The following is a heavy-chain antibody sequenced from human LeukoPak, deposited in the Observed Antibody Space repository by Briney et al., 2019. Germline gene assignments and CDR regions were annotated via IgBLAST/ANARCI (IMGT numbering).Heavy chain of an antibody. J-gene: IGHJ6*02. V-gene: IGHV3-33*01. Sequence: GGSLRLSCAASGFTFSSYGMHWVRQAPGRGLEWVAVIWYDGSNKYYADSVKGRFTISRDNSKNTLYLQMNSLRAEDTAVYYCATYDILTGILLDVWGQGTTVTVSS. CDR3: ATYDILTGILLDV. CDR1: GFTFSSYG. CDR2: IWYDGSNK. D-gene: IGHD3-9*01.